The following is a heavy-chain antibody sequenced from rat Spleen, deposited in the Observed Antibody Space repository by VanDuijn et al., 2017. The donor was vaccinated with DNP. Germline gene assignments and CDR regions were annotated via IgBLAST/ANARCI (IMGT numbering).Heavy chain of an antibody. J-gene: IGHJ2*01. CDR3: ARWNIGTSTLDY. CDR1: GYSITNNY. CDR2: ISYSGRT. D-gene: IGHD1-5*01. V-gene: IGHV3-1*01. Sequence: EVQLQESGPGLVKPSQSLSLTCSVTGYSITNNYWGWIRKFPGNKMEYIGHISYSGRTHYNSSLKSRISISRDTSKNQFFLHLNSVTTEDTATYYCARWNIGTSTLDYWGQGVMVTVSS.